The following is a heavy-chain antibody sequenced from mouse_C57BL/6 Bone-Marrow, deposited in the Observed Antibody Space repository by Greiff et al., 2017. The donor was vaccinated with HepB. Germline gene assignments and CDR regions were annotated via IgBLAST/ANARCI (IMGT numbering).Heavy chain of an antibody. J-gene: IGHJ2*01. Sequence: EVQLVESGGGLVQPGGSLSLSCAASGFTFTDYYMSWVRQPPGKALEWLGFIRNKANGYTTEYSASVKGRFTISRDNSQSILYLQMNALRAEDSATYYCARSLYYDYDEGHYFDYWGQGTTLTVSS. CDR3: ARSLYYDYDEGHYFDY. CDR2: IRNKANGYTT. CDR1: GFTFTDYY. D-gene: IGHD2-4*01. V-gene: IGHV7-3*01.